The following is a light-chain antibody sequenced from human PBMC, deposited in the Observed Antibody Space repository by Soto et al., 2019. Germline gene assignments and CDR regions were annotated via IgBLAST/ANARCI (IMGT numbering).Light chain of an antibody. V-gene: IGLV1-40*01. CDR3: QSYDSSLRVV. Sequence: QSVLTQPPSVSGAPGQRVTISCTGSSSNIGAGYDVHWYQQLPGTAPKLLIYGNSNRPSGVPDRFSGSKSGTAASLAITGLQADDEADYCCQSYDSSLRVVFGGGTKLTVL. CDR2: GNS. CDR1: SSNIGAGYD. J-gene: IGLJ2*01.